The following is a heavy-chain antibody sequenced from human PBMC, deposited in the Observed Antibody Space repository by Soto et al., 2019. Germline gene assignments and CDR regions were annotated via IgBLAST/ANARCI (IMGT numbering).Heavy chain of an antibody. Sequence: GGSLRLSCAASGFTFSSYAMSWVRQAPGKGLEWVSAISGSGGSTYYADSVKGRFTSSRDNSKNTLYLQMNSLGAEDEAVYFCAETEGYGDVFDYWGQGTLVTVSS. D-gene: IGHD4-17*01. CDR2: ISGSGGST. J-gene: IGHJ4*02. V-gene: IGHV3-23*01. CDR1: GFTFSSYA. CDR3: AETEGYGDVFDY.